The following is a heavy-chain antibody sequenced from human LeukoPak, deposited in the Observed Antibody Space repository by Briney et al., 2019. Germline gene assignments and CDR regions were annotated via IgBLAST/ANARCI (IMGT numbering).Heavy chain of an antibody. D-gene: IGHD2-21*02. V-gene: IGHV1-69*04. Sequence: SVKVSCKASGGTFSSYAISWVQQAPGQGLEWMGRIIPILGIANYAQKFQGRVTITADKSTSTAYMELSSLRSEDTAVYYCARDNSGVCGGDCFYYYYYGMDVWGQGTTVTVSS. CDR2: IIPILGIA. CDR1: GGTFSSYA. J-gene: IGHJ6*02. CDR3: ARDNSGVCGGDCFYYYYYGMDV.